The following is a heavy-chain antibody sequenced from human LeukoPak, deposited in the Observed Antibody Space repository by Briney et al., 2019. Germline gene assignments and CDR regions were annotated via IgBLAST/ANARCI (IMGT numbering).Heavy chain of an antibody. Sequence: GGSLRLSCAASGFTFSSYAMHWVRQAPGKGLEWVAVISYDGSNKYYADSVKGRFTISRDNSKNTLYLQMNSLRTEDTAVYYCARQLESVLRFLEWLVVGYWGQGTLVTVSS. CDR2: ISYDGSNK. CDR3: ARQLESVLRFLEWLVVGY. CDR1: GFTFSSYA. D-gene: IGHD3-3*01. J-gene: IGHJ4*02. V-gene: IGHV3-30-3*01.